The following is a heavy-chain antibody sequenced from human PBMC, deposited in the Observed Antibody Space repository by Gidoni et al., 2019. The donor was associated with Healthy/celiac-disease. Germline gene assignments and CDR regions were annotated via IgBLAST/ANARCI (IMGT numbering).Heavy chain of an antibody. CDR3: ARAGIVDYYYYGMDV. V-gene: IGHV7-4-1*02. D-gene: IGHD2-15*01. CDR1: GYTFTSYA. Sequence: QVQLVQSGSELKKPGASVKVSCKASGYTFTSYAMNWVRQAPGQGLEWRGWINTITWNPTYAQGFTGRFGFSLDTSVSTAYLQISSLKAEDTAVYYCARAGIVDYYYYGMDVWGQGTTVTVSS. CDR2: INTITWNP. J-gene: IGHJ6*02.